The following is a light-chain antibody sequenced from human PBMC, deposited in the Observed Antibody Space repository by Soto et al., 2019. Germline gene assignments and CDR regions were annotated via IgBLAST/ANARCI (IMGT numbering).Light chain of an antibody. CDR3: QQYGSSLIT. Sequence: EIVLTQSPGTLSLSPGERASLSCRASQSVDSNYLAWHQQKPGQAPRLLIFGASSRATGIPDRFSGSGSGTDFTLTISRVEPEDFAVYYCQQYGSSLITFGQGTRLEI. CDR1: QSVDSNY. CDR2: GAS. V-gene: IGKV3-20*01. J-gene: IGKJ5*01.